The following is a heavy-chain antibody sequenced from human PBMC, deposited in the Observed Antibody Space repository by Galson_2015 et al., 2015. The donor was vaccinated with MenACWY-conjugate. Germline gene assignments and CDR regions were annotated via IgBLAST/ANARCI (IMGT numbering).Heavy chain of an antibody. J-gene: IGHJ6*02. CDR3: ARAWGRIQGVGCAQNTDFSGMDA. Sequence: SLRLSCAASGFTSSSHWMHWVRQAPGKGLVWVSRINSDGKNTDYADPVKGRFTISRDNPKNTLYLQMNSLRDEDTAVYFCARAWGRIQGVGCAQNTDFSGMDAWGHGTTGTVSS. CDR1: GFTSSSHW. D-gene: IGHD7-27*01. CDR2: INSDGKNT. V-gene: IGHV3-74*01.